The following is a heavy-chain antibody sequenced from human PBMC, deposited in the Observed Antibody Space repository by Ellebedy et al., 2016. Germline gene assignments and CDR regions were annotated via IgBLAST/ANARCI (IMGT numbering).Heavy chain of an antibody. V-gene: IGHV3-23*01. D-gene: IGHD4-17*01. Sequence: GGSLRLSCAAFGFTFSNYAMTWVRQAPGKGLEWVSVISGTDGFTHYADSVKGRFTISRDNSKNTLYLQMNSLGAEDTAVYYCAKDREFYGRYGMDAWGQGTTVTVSS. CDR1: GFTFSNYA. CDR3: AKDREFYGRYGMDA. J-gene: IGHJ6*02. CDR2: ISGTDGFT.